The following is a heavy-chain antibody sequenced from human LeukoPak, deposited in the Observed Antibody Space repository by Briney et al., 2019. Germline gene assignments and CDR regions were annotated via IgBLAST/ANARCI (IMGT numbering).Heavy chain of an antibody. CDR3: ARGGDYLWGSYRYFDY. J-gene: IGHJ4*02. CDR2: ISRNSDYT. D-gene: IGHD3-16*02. CDR1: GFTLSDYY. Sequence: PGGSLRLSCAASGFTLSDYYMSWIRQAPGKRLEWVSYISRNSDYTNYADSVKGRFTISRDNAKNSLYLQVNSLRAEDTAVYYCARGGDYLWGSYRYFDYWGQGTLVTVSS. V-gene: IGHV3-11*05.